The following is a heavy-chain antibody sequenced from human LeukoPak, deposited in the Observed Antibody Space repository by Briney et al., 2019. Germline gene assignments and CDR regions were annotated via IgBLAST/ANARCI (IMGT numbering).Heavy chain of an antibody. CDR1: GFTFSSYT. Sequence: PGGSLRLSCAASGFTFSSYTMNWVRQAPGKGLEWVAAISSSSRDIFYADSVKGRFSISRDNTQNSLSLQMSSLKAEDTAVYYCARFAVHRRLTVAGQFGLDYWGQGTLVTVSS. D-gene: IGHD6-19*01. CDR2: ISSSSRDI. CDR3: ARFAVHRRLTVAGQFGLDY. V-gene: IGHV3-21*01. J-gene: IGHJ4*02.